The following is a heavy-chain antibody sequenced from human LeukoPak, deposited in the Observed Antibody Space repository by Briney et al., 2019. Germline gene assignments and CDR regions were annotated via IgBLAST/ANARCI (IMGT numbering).Heavy chain of an antibody. J-gene: IGHJ4*02. CDR1: GFTFSSYA. V-gene: IGHV3-9*01. Sequence: GGSLRLSCAASGFTFSSYAMSWVRQAPGKGLEWVSGISWNSGSIGYADSVKGRFTISRDNAKNSLYLQMNSLRAEDTALYYCATSRHHDYGDFNFDYWGQGTLVTVSS. CDR3: ATSRHHDYGDFNFDY. CDR2: ISWNSGSI. D-gene: IGHD4-17*01.